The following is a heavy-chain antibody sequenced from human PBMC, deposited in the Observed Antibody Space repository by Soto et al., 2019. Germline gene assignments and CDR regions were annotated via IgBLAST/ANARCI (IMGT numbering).Heavy chain of an antibody. D-gene: IGHD2-2*01. Sequence: PSETLSLTCTVSGGSFSPNYWSWIRQPPGKGLEWIGYIYYSGSTNYNPSLKSRVTISVDTSKNQFSLKLSSVTAADTAVYYCARGNFIVVVPAAGNYGMDVWGQGTTVTVSS. J-gene: IGHJ6*02. CDR1: GGSFSPNY. CDR2: IYYSGST. V-gene: IGHV4-59*01. CDR3: ARGNFIVVVPAAGNYGMDV.